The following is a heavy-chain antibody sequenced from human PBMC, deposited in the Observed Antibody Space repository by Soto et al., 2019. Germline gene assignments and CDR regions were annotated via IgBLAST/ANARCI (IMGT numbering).Heavy chain of an antibody. V-gene: IGHV4-30-2*01. CDR1: GGSISTGGYS. CDR2: IYHSGST. J-gene: IGHJ6*02. CDR3: ARGHYRYAMDV. Sequence: PSETLSLTGDVSGGSISTGGYSWNWIRQPPGKGLEWVGYIYHSGSTYDNPSLKSRVTMSVNRSKNQFSLNLTSVTAADTAVYFCARGHYRYAMDVWGQGTTVTVSS.